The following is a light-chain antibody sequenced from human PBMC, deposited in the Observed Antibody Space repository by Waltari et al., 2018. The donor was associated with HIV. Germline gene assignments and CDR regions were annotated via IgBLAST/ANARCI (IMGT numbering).Light chain of an antibody. CDR3: SSYAGSNNVV. CDR1: SSDVGGYNY. V-gene: IGLV2-8*01. CDR2: GVT. J-gene: IGLJ2*01. Sequence: QSALTQPPSASGSPGQSVTISCTGTSSDVGGYNYVSWYQQHPGKAPKLIIYGVTKRPSGVPDRFSGSKSGNTASLTVSGLQAEDEADYYCSSYAGSNNVVFGGGTKLTVL.